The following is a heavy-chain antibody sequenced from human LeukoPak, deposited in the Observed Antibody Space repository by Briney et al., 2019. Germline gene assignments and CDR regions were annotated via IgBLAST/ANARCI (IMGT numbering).Heavy chain of an antibody. CDR2: MNPNSGNT. V-gene: IGHV1-8*01. CDR1: GYTFTSYD. J-gene: IGHJ6*02. D-gene: IGHD2-2*02. CDR3: ARGGGCSSTSCYTRVGYYYYYGMDV. Sequence: ASVKVSCKASGYTFTSYDINWVRQATGQGLEWMGWMNPNSGNTGYAQKFQGRVTMTRNTSISTAYMELSSLRSEDTAVYYCARGGGCSSTSCYTRVGYYYYYGMDVWVQGTTVTVSS.